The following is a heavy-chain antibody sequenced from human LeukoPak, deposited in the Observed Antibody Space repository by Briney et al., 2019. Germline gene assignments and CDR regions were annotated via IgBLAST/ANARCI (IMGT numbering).Heavy chain of an antibody. CDR2: IGGSGGNT. CDR3: AKVRSGWSPFNY. J-gene: IGHJ4*02. CDR1: GFTFSTFA. D-gene: IGHD6-19*01. Sequence: GGSLRLSCAASGFTFSTFAMSWVRQAPGKGLEWVSGIGGSGGNTYYADSVKGRSTISRDNSKNTLYLQMTSLKAEDTAVYYCAKVRSGWSPFNYWGRGTLVTVSS. V-gene: IGHV3-23*01.